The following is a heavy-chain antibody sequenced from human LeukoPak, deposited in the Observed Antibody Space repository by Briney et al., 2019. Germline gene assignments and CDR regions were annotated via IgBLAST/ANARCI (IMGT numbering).Heavy chain of an antibody. Sequence: GSLRLSCAASGFTFSSYSMNWVRQAPGKGLEWVSSISSSSSYIYYADSVKGRFTTSRDNAKNSLYLQMNSLRAEDTAVYYCARDPRRCSSTSCALDYWGQGTLVTVSS. J-gene: IGHJ4*02. CDR3: ARDPRRCSSTSCALDY. CDR1: GFTFSSYS. CDR2: ISSSSSYI. D-gene: IGHD2-2*01. V-gene: IGHV3-21*01.